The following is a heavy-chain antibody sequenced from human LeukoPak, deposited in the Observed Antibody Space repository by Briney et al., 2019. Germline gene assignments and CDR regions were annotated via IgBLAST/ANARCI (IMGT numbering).Heavy chain of an antibody. V-gene: IGHV1-2*06. Sequence: ASVKVSCKASGYTLTGYYMHWVRQAPGQGLEWMGRINPNSGGTNYAQKFQGRVTMTRDTSISTAYMELSRLRSDDTAVYYCARDGLDYDYVWGSYRHRWGSDFDYWGQGTLVTVSS. CDR3: ARDGLDYDYVWGSYRHRWGSDFDY. CDR1: GYTLTGYY. CDR2: INPNSGGT. D-gene: IGHD3-16*02. J-gene: IGHJ4*02.